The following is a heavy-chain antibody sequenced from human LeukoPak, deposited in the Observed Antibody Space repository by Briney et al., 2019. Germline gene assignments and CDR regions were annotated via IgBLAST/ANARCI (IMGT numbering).Heavy chain of an antibody. D-gene: IGHD3-16*01. V-gene: IGHV1-2*02. J-gene: IGHJ4*02. Sequence: GASVKVSCKASGSTFSDYHINWVRQASGQGPEWMGWINPKSGDASYNQAFQGRVTMTRDTSISTAYMENRLRSDDTAMYYCARGEYSNGYRYRLVSCGQGTLVTVSS. CDR3: ARGEYSNGYRYRLVS. CDR1: GSTFSDYH. CDR2: INPKSGDA.